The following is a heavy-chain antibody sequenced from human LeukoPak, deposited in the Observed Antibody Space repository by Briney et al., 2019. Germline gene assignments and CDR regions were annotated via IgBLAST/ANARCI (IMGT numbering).Heavy chain of an antibody. D-gene: IGHD3-22*01. CDR2: INPSGGST. Sequence: ASVKVSCKASGYTFTSYYMHWVRQAPGQGLEWMGIINPSGGSTSYAQKFQGRVTMTRDTSTSTVYMELSSLRPEDTAVYYCARVRITMIVVVITLDLDYWGQGTLVTVSS. CDR1: GYTFTSYY. J-gene: IGHJ4*02. V-gene: IGHV1-46*01. CDR3: ARVRITMIVVVITLDLDY.